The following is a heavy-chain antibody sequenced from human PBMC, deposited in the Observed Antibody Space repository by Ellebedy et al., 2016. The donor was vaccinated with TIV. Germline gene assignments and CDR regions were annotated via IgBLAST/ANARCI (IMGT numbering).Heavy chain of an antibody. D-gene: IGHD6-19*01. CDR1: GGSFSDYH. CDR2: INHTGNT. Sequence: MPSETLSLTCAVYGGSFSDYHWTWIRQPPGKGLEWLGEINHTGNTNYNPSLKSRVTISVVTSRNQFSLKLTSVTAADTAVYDCARDRSSGRAFDYWGQGTLVTVSS. CDR3: ARDRSSGRAFDY. V-gene: IGHV4-34*01. J-gene: IGHJ4*02.